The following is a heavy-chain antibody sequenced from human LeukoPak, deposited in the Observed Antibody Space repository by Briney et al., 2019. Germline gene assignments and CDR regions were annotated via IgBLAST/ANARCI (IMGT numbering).Heavy chain of an antibody. V-gene: IGHV1-2*06. CDR2: INPNSGGT. D-gene: IGHD3-22*01. J-gene: IGHJ4*02. Sequence: ASVKVSCKASGYTFTGYYMHWVRQAPGQGLEWMGRINPNSGGTNYAQEFQGRVTMTRDTSISTAYMELSRLRSDDTAVYYCARGLPGYYDSSGYYYVEGFDYWGQGTLVTVSS. CDR3: ARGLPGYYDSSGYYYVEGFDY. CDR1: GYTFTGYY.